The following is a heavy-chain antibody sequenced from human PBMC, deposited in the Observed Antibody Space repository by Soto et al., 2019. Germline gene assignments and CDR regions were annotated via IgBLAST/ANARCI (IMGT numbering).Heavy chain of an antibody. Sequence: PWVPLRLPCAASGCTFSGYCMHWVRQAPGKGLVWVSRINSDGSSTSYADSVKGRFTISRDNAKNTLYLQMNSLRSEDTAVYYCARVPVYYFDYWGQGTLVTGSS. CDR2: INSDGSST. V-gene: IGHV3-74*01. CDR1: GCTFSGYC. D-gene: IGHD3-16*01. J-gene: IGHJ4*02. CDR3: ARVPVYYFDY.